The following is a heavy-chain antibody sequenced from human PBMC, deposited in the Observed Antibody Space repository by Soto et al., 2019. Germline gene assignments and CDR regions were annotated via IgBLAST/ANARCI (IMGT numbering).Heavy chain of an antibody. CDR1: GFTFSSYS. D-gene: IGHD3-16*02. J-gene: IGHJ6*02. CDR2: ISSSSSTI. CDR3: ARIILRELTNYGMDV. V-gene: IGHV3-48*02. Sequence: PGGSLRLSCAASGFTFSSYSMNWVRQAPGKGLEWVSYISSSSSTIYYADSVKGRFTISRDNAKNSLYLQMNSLRDEDTAVYYCARIILRELTNYGMDVWGQGTTVTVSS.